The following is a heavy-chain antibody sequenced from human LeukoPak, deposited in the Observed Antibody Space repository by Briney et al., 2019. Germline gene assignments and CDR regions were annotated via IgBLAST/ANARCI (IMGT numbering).Heavy chain of an antibody. Sequence: KPSETLSLTCTVSGGSISSGVYCWSWIRQRPGEGLQWIGYICSSGSAYYNASLKSRVSVSTDTSNNQFSLKLNSVTAADTAVYYCARDGGGSLHGMDVWGQGTTVTVSS. CDR3: ARDGGGSLHGMDV. D-gene: IGHD2-15*01. CDR2: ICSSGSA. V-gene: IGHV4-31*03. CDR1: GGSISSGVYC. J-gene: IGHJ6*02.